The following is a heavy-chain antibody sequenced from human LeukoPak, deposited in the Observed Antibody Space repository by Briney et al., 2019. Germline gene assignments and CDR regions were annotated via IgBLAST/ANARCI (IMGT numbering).Heavy chain of an antibody. Sequence: TSISGSSIYIYYADSVKGRFTISRDNAKNSLYLQMNSLRAEDTAVYYCARDPPYSDSSGYYYDYWGQGTLVTVSS. J-gene: IGHJ4*02. D-gene: IGHD3-22*01. V-gene: IGHV3-21*01. CDR2: ISGSSIYI. CDR3: ARDPPYSDSSGYYYDY.